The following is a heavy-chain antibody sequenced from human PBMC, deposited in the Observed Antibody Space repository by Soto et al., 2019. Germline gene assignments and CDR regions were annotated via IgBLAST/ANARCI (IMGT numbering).Heavy chain of an antibody. V-gene: IGHV4-59*08. J-gene: IGHJ5*02. Sequence: SETLSLTCSVSGGSINSHYWSWIRQSPGKGLEWIGYITFSGSTYYNPSLKSRVTISVDTSKNQFSLKLSSVTAADTAVYYCARQRFFWSVYPDNWFDPWGRETRFPVSS. CDR2: ITFSGST. CDR3: ARQRFFWSVYPDNWFDP. CDR1: GGSINSHY. D-gene: IGHD3-3*01.